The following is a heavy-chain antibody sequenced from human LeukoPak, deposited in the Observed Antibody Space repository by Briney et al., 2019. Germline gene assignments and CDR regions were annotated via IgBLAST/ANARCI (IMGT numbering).Heavy chain of an antibody. CDR2: IRYDGSNK. Sequence: PGGSLRLSCAASGFTFSSYGMHWVRQAPGKGLEWVAFIRYDGSNKYYADSVKGRFTISRDNSKNTLYLQMNSLRAEDTAVYYCAKERGYSSSWPVVDYWGQGTLVTVSS. CDR3: AKERGYSSSWPVVDY. CDR1: GFTFSSYG. V-gene: IGHV3-30*02. D-gene: IGHD6-13*01. J-gene: IGHJ4*02.